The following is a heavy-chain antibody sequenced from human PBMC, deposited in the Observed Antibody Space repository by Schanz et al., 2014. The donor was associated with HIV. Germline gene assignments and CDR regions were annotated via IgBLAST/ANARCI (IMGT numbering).Heavy chain of an antibody. D-gene: IGHD3-3*01. CDR3: ARDLGVTISTSGPPRNYYAMDV. Sequence: EVQLVESGGALVQPGRSLRLSCAASGFTFDDYAMHWVRQAPGKGLEWVSGISWNSGSIGYADSVKGRFTISRDNSKNTLYLQMNSLRAEDTAVFYCARDLGVTISTSGPPRNYYAMDVWGQGTAVTVSS. CDR2: ISWNSGSI. CDR1: GFTFDDYA. J-gene: IGHJ6*02. V-gene: IGHV3-9*01.